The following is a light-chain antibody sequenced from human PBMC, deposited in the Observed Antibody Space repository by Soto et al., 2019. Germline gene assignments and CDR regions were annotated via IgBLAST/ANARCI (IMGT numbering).Light chain of an antibody. CDR2: DAS. J-gene: IGKJ4*01. V-gene: IGKV1-33*01. CDR3: QQYDTLPLT. Sequence: DIQMTQSPSSLSASVGDRVTITCQASQDISSYLNWYQQKLGKAPNLLIYDASNLKTGVPSRFSGSGSGTDFSLSISSLQPEDIATYYCQQYDTLPLTFGGGTKLEIK. CDR1: QDISSY.